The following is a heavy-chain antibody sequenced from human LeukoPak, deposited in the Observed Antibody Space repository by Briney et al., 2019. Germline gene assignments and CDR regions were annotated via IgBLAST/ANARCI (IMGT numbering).Heavy chain of an antibody. Sequence: GGSLRLSCGASGFTFSSYWMTWVRQAPGRELEWVANIKPDGTERYYVDSVKGRFTVSRDNAKNSLYLEMNTLRVEDTGVFYCARVGGSYYYDFDSWGQGTLVTVSS. J-gene: IGHJ4*02. CDR2: IKPDGTER. CDR3: ARVGGSYYYDFDS. V-gene: IGHV3-7*04. D-gene: IGHD1-26*01. CDR1: GFTFSSYW.